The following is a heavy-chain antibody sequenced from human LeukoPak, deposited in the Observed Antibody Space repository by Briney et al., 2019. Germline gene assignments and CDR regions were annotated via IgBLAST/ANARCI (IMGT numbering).Heavy chain of an antibody. D-gene: IGHD2/OR15-2a*01. CDR3: ARLAGDTTDGNWFEX. J-gene: IGHJ5*02. CDR2: IYPGDSNT. CDR1: GYSFTHYW. V-gene: IGHV5-51*01. Sequence: GESLKISCKGSGYSFTHYWIGWVRQMPGKGLEWMGIIYPGDSNTRYSPSFQGQVTISADKSIRTAYLQWSSLKASDTAMYYCARLAGDTTDGNWFEXWGQGTLVTVX.